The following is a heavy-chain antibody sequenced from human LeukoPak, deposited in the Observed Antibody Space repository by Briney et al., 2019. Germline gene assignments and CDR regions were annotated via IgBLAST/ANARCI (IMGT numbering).Heavy chain of an antibody. Sequence: SETLSLTCTVSGYSISSGYYWGWIRQPPGKGLEWIVSIHHSGSTYYNTSLKSRVTISVDTSKNQFSLKLSSVTAADTAVYYCAGLIRPGWFDPWGQGTLVTVSS. D-gene: IGHD1-14*01. CDR2: IHHSGST. CDR1: GYSISSGYY. CDR3: AGLIRPGWFDP. J-gene: IGHJ5*02. V-gene: IGHV4-38-2*02.